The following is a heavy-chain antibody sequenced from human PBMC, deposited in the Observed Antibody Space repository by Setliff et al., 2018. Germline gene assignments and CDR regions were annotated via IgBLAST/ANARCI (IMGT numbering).Heavy chain of an antibody. V-gene: IGHV4-61*09. Sequence: TLSLPCTVSGDSINSRTNYWSWIRQPAGKGPEWIGHIYASWSTNYNPSLKSRVTMSLDTSKNQFSLKLSSVTAADTAVYYCARDRVVVLAGRRGFYFDYWGQGTLVTVSS. CDR2: IYASWST. D-gene: IGHD2-15*01. J-gene: IGHJ4*02. CDR1: GDSINSRTNY. CDR3: ARDRVVVLAGRRGFYFDY.